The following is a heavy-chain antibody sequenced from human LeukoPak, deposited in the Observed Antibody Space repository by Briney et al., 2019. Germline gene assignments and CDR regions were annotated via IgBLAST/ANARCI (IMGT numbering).Heavy chain of an antibody. J-gene: IGHJ4*02. Sequence: GGSLRLSCAASGFTFSSYAMHWVRQAPGKGLEWVAVISYDGSNKYYADSVKGRFTISRDNSKNTLYLQMNSLRAEDTAVYYCARAPAASNGYYFDYWGQGTLVTVSS. V-gene: IGHV3-30*01. CDR3: ARAPAASNGYYFDY. CDR1: GFTFSSYA. CDR2: ISYDGSNK. D-gene: IGHD6-13*01.